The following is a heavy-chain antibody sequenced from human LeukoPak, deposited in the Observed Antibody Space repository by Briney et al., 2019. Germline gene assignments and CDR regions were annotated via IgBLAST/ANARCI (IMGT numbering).Heavy chain of an antibody. Sequence: SETLSLTCAVSGGSILTTNWWSWVRQTPGKGLERIGEVHLSGASNYNPSLKSRVSMSIGKSKNQLSLKLTSVTAADTAMYYCARESGAFSPFGFWGQGTLVTVSS. D-gene: IGHD1-26*01. CDR2: VHLSGAS. CDR1: GGSILTTNW. J-gene: IGHJ4*02. V-gene: IGHV4-4*02. CDR3: ARESGAFSPFGF.